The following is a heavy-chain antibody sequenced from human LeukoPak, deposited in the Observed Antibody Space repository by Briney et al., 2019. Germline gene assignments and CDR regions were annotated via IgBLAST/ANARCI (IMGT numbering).Heavy chain of an antibody. CDR1: GGSFSGYY. Sequence: SETLALTCGVYGGSFSGYYWSWIRQPPGKGLDFIGEIIHSGSSNYNPALKSRVTMSMDTSKNQFSLKVTYVTAADTAVYYCARDSDGNDGIYGGFDYWGQGTLVTVSS. V-gene: IGHV4-34*12. J-gene: IGHJ4*02. CDR2: IIHSGSS. D-gene: IGHD3-22*01. CDR3: ARDSDGNDGIYGGFDY.